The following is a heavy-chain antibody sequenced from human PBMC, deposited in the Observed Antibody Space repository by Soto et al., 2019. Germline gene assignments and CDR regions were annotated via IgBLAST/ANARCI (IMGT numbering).Heavy chain of an antibody. V-gene: IGHV1-2*02. CDR2: INPHSGGT. CDR3: ARDFDSSRGYYSRGVVDY. CDR1: GYTFADYY. Sequence: QVQLVQSGAEGKKPGDSVKVSCKASGYTFADYYRHWVRQAPGQGLEWMGWINPHSGGTNDAQKVQGRVTMTRDTSISPAYLELSRLRSDDTAVYYCARDFDSSRGYYSRGVVDYWGQGTLVTVSS. J-gene: IGHJ4*02. D-gene: IGHD3-22*01.